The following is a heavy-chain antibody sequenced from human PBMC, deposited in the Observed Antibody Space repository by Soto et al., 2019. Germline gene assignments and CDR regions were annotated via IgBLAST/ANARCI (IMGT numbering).Heavy chain of an antibody. CDR3: ARGGSLNWYFDL. V-gene: IGHV3-74*01. CDR2: INSDGSST. CDR1: GFTFSSYW. J-gene: IGHJ2*01. D-gene: IGHD1-26*01. Sequence: EVQLVESGGGLVQPGGSLRLSCAASGFTFSSYWMHWVRQAPGKGLVWVSRINSDGSSTSYADSVKGRFTISGDNAKNTLYLQMNSLRAEDTAVYYCARGGSLNWYFDLWGRGTLVTVSS.